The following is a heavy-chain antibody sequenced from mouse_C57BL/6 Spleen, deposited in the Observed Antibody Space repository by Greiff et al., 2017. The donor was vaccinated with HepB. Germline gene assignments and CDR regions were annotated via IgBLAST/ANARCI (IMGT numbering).Heavy chain of an antibody. CDR3: ANFSNSPFAY. CDR1: GYTFTSYW. CDR2: IDPSDSYN. J-gene: IGHJ3*01. D-gene: IGHD2-5*01. V-gene: IGHV1-50*01. Sequence: QVQLQQPGAELVKPGASVKLSCKASGYTFTSYWMQWVKQRPGQGLEWIGEIDPSDSYNNYNQKFKGKATLTVDTSSSTAYMQLSSLTSEDSAVYYCANFSNSPFAYWGQGTLVTVSA.